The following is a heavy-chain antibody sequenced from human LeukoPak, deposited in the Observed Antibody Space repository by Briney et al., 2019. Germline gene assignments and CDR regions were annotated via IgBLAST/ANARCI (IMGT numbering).Heavy chain of an antibody. CDR2: INHSGST. V-gene: IGHV4-34*01. CDR1: GGSFSGYY. Sequence: PSETLSLTCAVYGGSFSGYYWSWIRQPPGKGLEWIGEINHSGSTNYNPSLKSRVTISVDTSKNQFSLKLSFVTAADTAVYYCARDVLLWFGEFHGAFDIWGQGTMVTVSS. J-gene: IGHJ3*02. CDR3: ARDVLLWFGEFHGAFDI. D-gene: IGHD3-10*01.